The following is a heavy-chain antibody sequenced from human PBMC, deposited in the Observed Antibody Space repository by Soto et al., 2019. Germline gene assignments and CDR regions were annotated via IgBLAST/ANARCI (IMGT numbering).Heavy chain of an antibody. J-gene: IGHJ4*02. CDR3: AREGGSGAFDY. Sequence: SETLSLTCTVSGGTVSSGSYSWSWIGQPPGQGLEWVGNIYYSGSTNYNPSLKSRVTISVDTPKNQFSLKLSAVTAADTAVYYCAREGGSGAFDYWGQGTLVTVSS. V-gene: IGHV4-61*01. D-gene: IGHD6-19*01. CDR1: GGTVSSGSYS. CDR2: IYYSGST.